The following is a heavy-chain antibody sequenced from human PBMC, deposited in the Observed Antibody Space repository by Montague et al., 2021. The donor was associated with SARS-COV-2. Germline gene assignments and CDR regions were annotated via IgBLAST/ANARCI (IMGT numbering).Heavy chain of an antibody. CDR1: GLTFSSYA. V-gene: IGHV3-30*04. Sequence: SLRLSCAASGLTFSSYAMHWVRQAPGKGLEWVAVISYDGSNKYYVDSVKGRFTISRDNSKNTLYLQMNSLRAEDTAVYYCARDWDGYDLDYGMDVWGQGTTVTVSS. J-gene: IGHJ6*02. D-gene: IGHD5-12*01. CDR3: ARDWDGYDLDYGMDV. CDR2: ISYDGSNK.